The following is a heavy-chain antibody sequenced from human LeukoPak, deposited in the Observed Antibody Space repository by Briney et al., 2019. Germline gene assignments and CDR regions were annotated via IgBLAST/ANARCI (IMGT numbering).Heavy chain of an antibody. Sequence: PGGSLRLSCAASGFTFSNYAMSWVRQAPGKGLEWVSSIGGSTGPTYYADSVKGRFTISRDNSKNTLYLQMNSLRAEDTAVYYCAKDRYCSTTSCFAGQFDPWGQGTLVTVSS. D-gene: IGHD2-2*01. CDR1: GFTFSNYA. CDR3: AKDRYCSTTSCFAGQFDP. J-gene: IGHJ5*02. V-gene: IGHV3-23*01. CDR2: IGGSTGPT.